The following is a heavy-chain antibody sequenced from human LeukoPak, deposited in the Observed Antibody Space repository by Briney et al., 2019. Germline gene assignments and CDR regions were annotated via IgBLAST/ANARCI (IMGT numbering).Heavy chain of an antibody. D-gene: IGHD6-13*01. Sequence: GASVKVSCKASGYTFIDYYIHWVRQAPGQGLEWMGWINPINGGPCYAQKFQGRVTMTRDTSINTAYMELSGLTSDDTAVYYCARRLSTWSEGWFDPWAREPWSPSPQ. V-gene: IGHV1-2*02. CDR2: INPINGGP. CDR3: ARRLSTWSEGWFDP. CDR1: GYTFIDYY. J-gene: IGHJ5*02.